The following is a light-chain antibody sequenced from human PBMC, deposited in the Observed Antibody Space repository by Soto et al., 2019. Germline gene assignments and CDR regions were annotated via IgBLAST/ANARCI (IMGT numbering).Light chain of an antibody. CDR2: LGS. CDR3: MQTLQTTYT. V-gene: IGKV2-28*01. J-gene: IGKJ2*01. CDR1: QSLLHSNGFSY. Sequence: DIVMTQSPLSLPVTPGEPASISCRSSQSLLHSNGFSYLDWYLQKPGQSPQLLIYLGSNRASGVPDRFSGSVSGTDFTLKISAVEAEDVGVYYCMQTLQTTYTCGQGTKLEIK.